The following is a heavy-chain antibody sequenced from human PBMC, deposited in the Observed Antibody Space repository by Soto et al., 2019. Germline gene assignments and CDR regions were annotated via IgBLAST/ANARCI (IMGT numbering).Heavy chain of an antibody. CDR3: ARAPRYDYVWGSYRYTFPHY. Sequence: ASVKVSCKASGYTFTSYGISWVRQAPGQGLEWMRWISAYNGNTNYAQKLQGRVTMTTDTSTSTAFLELRSLRSDDTAVYYFARAPRYDYVWGSYRYTFPHYWGQGTLVTVSS. CDR2: ISAYNGNT. J-gene: IGHJ4*02. CDR1: GYTFTSYG. D-gene: IGHD3-16*02. V-gene: IGHV1-18*01.